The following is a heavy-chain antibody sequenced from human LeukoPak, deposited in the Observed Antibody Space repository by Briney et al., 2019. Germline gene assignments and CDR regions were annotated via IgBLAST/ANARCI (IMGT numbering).Heavy chain of an antibody. D-gene: IGHD3-16*01. CDR1: GVSISSGRYS. CDR2: VFYTGSI. Sequence: SETLSLTCSVSGVSISSGRYSWPWIRQPPGKGLGWIASVFYTGSIHNNPSLQSRVTMSVDTSKNQVSLNLRSVTAPDTAVYYCARGPALRHYFDYWGQGLLVTVS. V-gene: IGHV4-39*01. CDR3: ARGPALRHYFDY. J-gene: IGHJ4*02.